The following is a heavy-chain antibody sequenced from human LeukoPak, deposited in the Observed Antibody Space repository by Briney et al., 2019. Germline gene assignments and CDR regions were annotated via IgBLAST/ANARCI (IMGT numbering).Heavy chain of an antibody. D-gene: IGHD3-10*01. J-gene: IGHJ6*03. Sequence: PSETLSLTCAVYGGIFSGYYWSGLRQPPGKGLAWIGEINHSGSSNYSPSLKSRVTISVDTSKNQFSLKLSSVTAADTAVYYCARGRYYYGSGSYPYYYYYMDVWGKGTTVTVPS. CDR3: ARGRYYYGSGSYPYYYYYMDV. V-gene: IGHV4-34*01. CDR2: INHSGSS. CDR1: GGIFSGYY.